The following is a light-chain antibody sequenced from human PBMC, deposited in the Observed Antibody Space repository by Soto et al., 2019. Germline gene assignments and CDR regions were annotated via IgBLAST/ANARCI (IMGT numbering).Light chain of an antibody. CDR3: QQLNSYPVT. Sequence: DLQWTQSPSFLSASIGDRVTITCRASQGISSYLAWYQQKPGKAPKLLIYAASTLQSGVPSRFSGSGSGTEFTLTISSLQPADFATYYCQQLNSYPVTFGQGTKLEIK. J-gene: IGKJ2*01. CDR1: QGISSY. CDR2: AAS. V-gene: IGKV1-9*01.